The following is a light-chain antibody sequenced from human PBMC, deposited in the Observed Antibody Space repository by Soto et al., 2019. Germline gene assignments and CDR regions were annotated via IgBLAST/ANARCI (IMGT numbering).Light chain of an antibody. J-gene: IGKJ1*01. V-gene: IGKV1-5*01. CDR2: DAS. CDR3: QQYNSYTWT. CDR1: QSISSW. Sequence: DIQMTQSPSTLSASVGDRVTITCGASQSISSWLAWYQQKPGKAPKLLIYDASSVESGVPSRFSGSGSGTEFTLTISSLQPDDFATYYCQQYNSYTWTFGQGTKVDI.